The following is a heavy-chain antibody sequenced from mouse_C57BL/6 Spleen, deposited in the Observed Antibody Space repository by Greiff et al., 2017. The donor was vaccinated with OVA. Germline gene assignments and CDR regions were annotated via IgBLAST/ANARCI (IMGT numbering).Heavy chain of an antibody. CDR1: GYSITSGYY. CDR3: ARAYFYFDY. V-gene: IGHV3-6*01. D-gene: IGHD6-5*01. CDR2: ISYDGSN. J-gene: IGHJ2*01. Sequence: ESGPGLVKPSQSLSLTCSVTGYSITSGYYWNWIRQFPGNKLEWMGYISYDGSNNYNPSLKNRISITRDTSKNQVYLKLNSVTTEDTATYYCARAYFYFDYWGQGTTLTVSS.